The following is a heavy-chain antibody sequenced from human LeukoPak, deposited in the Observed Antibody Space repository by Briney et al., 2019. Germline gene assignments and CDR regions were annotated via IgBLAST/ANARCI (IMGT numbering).Heavy chain of an antibody. J-gene: IGHJ3*02. CDR1: GFTFSSYA. CDR3: ARGGSYLGAFDI. CDR2: ISGIGGST. Sequence: GGSLRLSCAASGFTFSSYAMSWVRQAPGKGLEWVSVISGIGGSTYYADSVKGRFTISRDNSKNTLYLQMNSLRAEDTAVYYSARGGSYLGAFDIWGQGTVVTVSS. D-gene: IGHD1-26*01. V-gene: IGHV3-23*01.